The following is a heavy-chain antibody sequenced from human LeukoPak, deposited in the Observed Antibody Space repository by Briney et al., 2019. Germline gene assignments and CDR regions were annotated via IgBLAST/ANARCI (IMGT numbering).Heavy chain of an antibody. J-gene: IGHJ4*02. CDR3: ARVGGSFGELIEY. D-gene: IGHD3-10*01. V-gene: IGHV1-3*01. CDR2: INAGNGNT. CDR1: GYTFTSYA. Sequence: ASVKVSCKASGYTFTSYAMHWVRQAPGQRLEWMGWINAGNGNTKYSQKFQGRVTITRDTSASTVYMELSSLRSEDTAVYYCARVGGSFGELIEYWGQGTLVTVSS.